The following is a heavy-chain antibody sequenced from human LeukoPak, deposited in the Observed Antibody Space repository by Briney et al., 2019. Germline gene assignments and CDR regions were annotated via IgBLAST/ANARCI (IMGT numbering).Heavy chain of an antibody. J-gene: IGHJ4*02. V-gene: IGHV1-24*01. Sequence: ASVNVSCTVSGYTLTELSMHWVRQAPGKGLEWMGGFDPEDGETIYAQKFQGRVTMTEDTSTDTAYMELSSLRSEDTAVYYCATFRWGRHGGNSSPFDYWGQGTLVTVSS. D-gene: IGHD4-23*01. CDR3: ATFRWGRHGGNSSPFDY. CDR2: FDPEDGET. CDR1: GYTLTELS.